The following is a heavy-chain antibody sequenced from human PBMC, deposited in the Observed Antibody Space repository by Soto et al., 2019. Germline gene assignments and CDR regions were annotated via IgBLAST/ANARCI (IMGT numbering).Heavy chain of an antibody. V-gene: IGHV3-33*01. CDR1: GFTFSSYG. CDR3: ARSPLPPMGKNEGQMVAATPNYYYYMDV. CDR2: IWYDGSNK. Sequence: GGSLRLSCAASGFTFSSYGMHWVRQAPGKGLEWVAVIWYDGSNKYYADSVKGRFTISTDNSKNTLYLQMNSLRAEDTAVYYCARSPLPPMGKNEGQMVAATPNYYYYMDVWGKGTTVTVSS. J-gene: IGHJ6*03. D-gene: IGHD2-15*01.